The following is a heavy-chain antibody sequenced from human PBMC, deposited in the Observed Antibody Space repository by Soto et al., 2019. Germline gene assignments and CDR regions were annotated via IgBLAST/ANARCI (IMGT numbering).Heavy chain of an antibody. V-gene: IGHV4-61*01. CDR3: ARVSMPDYFLTSGQYDYDF. D-gene: IGHD3-22*01. CDR1: GGSVNTGSYY. CDR2: ILYSGTT. J-gene: IGHJ4*02. Sequence: QVQLQESGPGLVKPSETLSLTCTVSGGSVNTGSYYWGWIRQPPGMGLEWSGNILYSGTTNYNPYPQSRVTISLHTSMNLFPLKLTSVTAANTAVYYCARVSMPDYFLTSGQYDYDFWGQGTLVTVSS.